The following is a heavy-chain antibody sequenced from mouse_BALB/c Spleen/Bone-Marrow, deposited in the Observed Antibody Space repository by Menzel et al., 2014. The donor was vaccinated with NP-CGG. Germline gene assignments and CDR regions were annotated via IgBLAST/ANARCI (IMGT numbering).Heavy chain of an antibody. CDR3: ARHAYYDQTEVSFIY. D-gene: IGHD2-4*01. Sequence: DVHLVASGGGLVKSGGSLKLSCAASGFTFSNYGMSWVRQTPGKRLAWVATISGGGSYTFYSDGVKGRFTISRANAKNSLYLQLSSLRSGDTAVYYCARHAYYDQTEVSFIYWGQGTLVTVSA. J-gene: IGHJ3*01. CDR1: GFTFSNYG. CDR2: ISGGGSYT. V-gene: IGHV5-9-2*01.